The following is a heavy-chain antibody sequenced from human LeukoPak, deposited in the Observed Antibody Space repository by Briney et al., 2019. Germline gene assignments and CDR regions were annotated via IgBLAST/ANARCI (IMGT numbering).Heavy chain of an antibody. V-gene: IGHV4-39*07. J-gene: IGHJ4*02. Sequence: SETLSLTCSVSGGSISTSNYYWGWIRQPPGKGLEWIGNIFYSGSTYYSPSLKSRVTISLDTSRNQFSLNLNSVTAADTAVYYCARGYYGSGTISLIFDYWGQGTLVTVSS. CDR2: IFYSGST. CDR1: GGSISTSNYY. D-gene: IGHD3-10*01. CDR3: ARGYYGSGTISLIFDY.